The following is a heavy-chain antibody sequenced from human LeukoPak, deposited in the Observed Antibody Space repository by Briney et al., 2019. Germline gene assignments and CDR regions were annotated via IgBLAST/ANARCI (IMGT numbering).Heavy chain of an antibody. Sequence: GGSLRLSCEASGSSIHNNYITWVRQTPGKGLQWVSVIYKGGTPYYADSVRGRFTISRHNSKNTVFLQMNSLRPEDTAVYYCARGGEYSVGWSPDLDYWGQGTLVTVSS. CDR2: IYKGGTP. CDR1: GSSIHNNY. D-gene: IGHD6-19*01. CDR3: ARGGEYSVGWSPDLDY. J-gene: IGHJ4*02. V-gene: IGHV3-53*04.